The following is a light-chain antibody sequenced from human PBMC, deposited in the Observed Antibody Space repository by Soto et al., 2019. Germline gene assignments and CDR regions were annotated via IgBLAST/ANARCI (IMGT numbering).Light chain of an antibody. CDR1: QDIRGA. V-gene: IGKV1-13*02. CDR3: QQFNSYPVT. J-gene: IGKJ5*01. CDR2: DAS. Sequence: AIQVTQSPSSLSASVGDRVTITCLASQDIRGALAWYQQKPGKPPKLLIYDASTLENGVPSRISGDSSGTQFTLTISGLQPEDFGTYYYQQFNSYPVTFGHGTRLDIK.